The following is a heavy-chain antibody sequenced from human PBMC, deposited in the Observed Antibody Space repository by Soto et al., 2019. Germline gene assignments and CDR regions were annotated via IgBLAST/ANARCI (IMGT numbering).Heavy chain of an antibody. J-gene: IGHJ4*02. CDR1: GYTFTDYY. Sequence: GASVKVSCKASGYTFTDYYMHWVRQAPGQGLEWMGWINCNSGGTNYAQKFQGRVTITRDTSISTAYMDLSRLRYDDTAVYYCATWGILHGFDRWGQGTLVTVSS. D-gene: IGHD2-15*01. CDR2: INCNSGGT. V-gene: IGHV1-2*02. CDR3: ATWGILHGFDR.